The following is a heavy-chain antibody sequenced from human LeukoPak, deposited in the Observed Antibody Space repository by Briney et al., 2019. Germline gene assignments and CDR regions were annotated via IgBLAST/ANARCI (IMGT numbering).Heavy chain of an antibody. CDR3: ARNAYCSSTSCYAYYYYYYGMDV. V-gene: IGHV3-21*01. D-gene: IGHD2-2*01. J-gene: IGHJ6*02. Sequence: KPGGSLRLSCAASGFTFSSYSMNWVRQAPGKGLEWVSSISSSSSYIYYADSVKGRFTISRDNAKNSLYLQMNSLRAEDTAVHYCARNAYCSSTSCYAYYYYYYGMDVWGQGTTVTVSS. CDR2: ISSSSSYI. CDR1: GFTFSSYS.